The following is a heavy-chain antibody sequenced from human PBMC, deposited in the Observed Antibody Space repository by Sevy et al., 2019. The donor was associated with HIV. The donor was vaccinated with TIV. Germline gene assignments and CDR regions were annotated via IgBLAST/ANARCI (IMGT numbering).Heavy chain of an antibody. Sequence: GGSLRLSCAASGFTFSDYYMSWIRQAPGKGLEWISYISSSGSAIYYADSVKGRFTISRDNAKNSLYLQMNSLREEDTAVYYCARPGSGWFEFDSWGQGTLVTVSS. D-gene: IGHD6-19*01. CDR3: ARPGSGWFEFDS. CDR2: ISSSGSAI. V-gene: IGHV3-11*04. CDR1: GFTFSDYY. J-gene: IGHJ4*02.